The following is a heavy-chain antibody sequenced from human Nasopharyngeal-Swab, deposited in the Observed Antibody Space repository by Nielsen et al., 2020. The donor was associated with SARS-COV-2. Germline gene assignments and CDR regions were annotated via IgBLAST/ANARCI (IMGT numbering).Heavy chain of an antibody. V-gene: IGHV3-43*01. CDR3: VKDVAASGLGQYYFDH. D-gene: IGHD6-13*01. CDR1: GFTFDDFS. CDR2: INWDARDT. J-gene: IGHJ4*02. Sequence: GESLKISCAASGFTFDDFSFHWIRLRPGKGLEWVSYINWDARDTHYADSVKGRFTISRDNRRNAVYLEMRSLRTDDIAFYYCVKDVAASGLGQYYFDHWGQGTLVTVSS.